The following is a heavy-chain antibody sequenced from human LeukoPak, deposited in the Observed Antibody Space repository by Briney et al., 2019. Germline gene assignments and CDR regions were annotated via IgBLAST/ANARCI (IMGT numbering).Heavy chain of an antibody. V-gene: IGHV4-59*11. Sequence: SETLSLTCTVSGGSFSNHYWSWIRQPPGKGLEWIGYIYHTGSTNYNPSLKSRVTISVDTSKNQFSLRLSSVTAADTAVYYCARGNYVDWFDPWGQGTQVTVSS. CDR1: GGSFSNHY. J-gene: IGHJ5*02. CDR3: ARGNYVDWFDP. D-gene: IGHD1-7*01. CDR2: IYHTGST.